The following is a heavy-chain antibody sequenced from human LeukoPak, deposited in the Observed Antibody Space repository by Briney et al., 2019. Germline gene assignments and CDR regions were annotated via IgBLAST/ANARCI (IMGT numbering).Heavy chain of an antibody. D-gene: IGHD3-10*01. CDR1: GGSFSGYY. CDR3: ARTRYYYNSRSYGAPYYFDY. CDR2: INHSGST. V-gene: IGHV4-34*01. Sequence: SETLSLTCAVYGGSFSGYYWSWIRQPPGKGLEWIGEINHSGSTNYNPSLKSRVTISVDKSKNQFSLKLRPMTAADTAVYYCARTRYYYNSRSYGAPYYFDYWGQGTLVTVSS. J-gene: IGHJ4*02.